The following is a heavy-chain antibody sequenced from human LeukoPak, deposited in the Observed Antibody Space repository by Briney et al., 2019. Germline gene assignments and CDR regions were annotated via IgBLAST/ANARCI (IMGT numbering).Heavy chain of an antibody. D-gene: IGHD2-21*02. J-gene: IGHJ4*02. CDR3: AKDQAYCGGDCYSDY. CDR2: INTDGSST. Sequence: GGSLRLSCAASGFTLSNYWIHWVRQAPGKGLVWVSRINTDGSSTNYADSVRGRFTVSRDNAKNTLYLQMNSLRVEDTAVYYCAKDQAYCGGDCYSDYWGQGTLVTVSS. CDR1: GFTLSNYW. V-gene: IGHV3-74*01.